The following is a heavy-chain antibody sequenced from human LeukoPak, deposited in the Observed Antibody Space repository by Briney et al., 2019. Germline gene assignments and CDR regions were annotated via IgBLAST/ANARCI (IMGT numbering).Heavy chain of an antibody. V-gene: IGHV1-69*05. CDR3: ARESAYCSSTSCPFDY. Sequence: SVKVSCKASGGTFSSYAISWVRQAPGQGLEWMGGIIPIFGTANYAQKFQGRVTITTDESMSAAYMELSSLRSEDTAVYYCARESAYCSSTSCPFDYWGQGTLVTVSS. CDR1: GGTFSSYA. CDR2: IIPIFGTA. D-gene: IGHD2-2*01. J-gene: IGHJ4*02.